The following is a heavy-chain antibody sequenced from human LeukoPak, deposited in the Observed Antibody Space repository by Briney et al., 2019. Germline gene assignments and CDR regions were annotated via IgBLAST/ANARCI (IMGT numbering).Heavy chain of an antibody. CDR1: GFTFSSNA. CDR3: ARDIRRFDY. J-gene: IGHJ4*02. CDR2: ISYDGSNK. D-gene: IGHD2-2*02. V-gene: IGHV3-30-3*01. Sequence: PGGSLRLSCAASGFTFSSNAMRWVRQAPCKGLEWVAVISYDGSNKYYADSVKGRFTISRDNSKNTLYLQMNSLRAEDTAVYYCARDIRRFDYWGQGTLVTVSS.